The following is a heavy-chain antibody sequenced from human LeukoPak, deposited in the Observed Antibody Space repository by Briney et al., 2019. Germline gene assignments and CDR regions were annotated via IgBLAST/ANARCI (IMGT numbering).Heavy chain of an antibody. CDR3: ARATTVVTLTGLAYYFDY. V-gene: IGHV4-39*07. D-gene: IGHD4-23*01. CDR2: TYYSGST. Sequence: SQTLSLTCTVSGGSISSSSYYWGWIRQPPGKGLEWIGSTYYSGSTYYNPSLKSRVTISVDTSKNQFSLKLSSVTAADTAVYYCARATTVVTLTGLAYYFDYWGQGTLVTVSS. CDR1: GGSISSSSYY. J-gene: IGHJ4*02.